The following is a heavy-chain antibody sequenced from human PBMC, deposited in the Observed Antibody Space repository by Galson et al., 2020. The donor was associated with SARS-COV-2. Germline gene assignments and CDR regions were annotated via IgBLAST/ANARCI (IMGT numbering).Heavy chain of an antibody. CDR3: PKDSESLFWTSYSFDC. D-gene: IGHD3-3*01. Sequence: GESLKISCAASGFTFSRNAMSWVRQAPGKGLEWVSIMSSAGRNTYYAASVKGRFTVSRDNSMNTFYLQMNDLRADDTAVYYCPKDSESLFWTSYSFDCWGQGTLGTVSS. CDR2: MSSAGRNT. J-gene: IGHJ4*02. V-gene: IGHV3-23*03. CDR1: GFTFSRNA.